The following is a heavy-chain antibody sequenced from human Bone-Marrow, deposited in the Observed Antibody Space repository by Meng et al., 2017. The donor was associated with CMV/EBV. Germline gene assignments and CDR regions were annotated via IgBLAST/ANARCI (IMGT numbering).Heavy chain of an antibody. CDR2: IIPTFGTA. V-gene: IGHV1-69*05. Sequence: SVKVSCKASGYTFTSYGISWVRQAPGQGLEWMGGIIPTFGTANYAQKFQGRVTITTDESTSTAYMELSSLRSEDTAVYYCARDTHGWNYYDYWGQGTLVTVSS. CDR3: ARDTHGWNYYDY. CDR1: GYTFTSYG. D-gene: IGHD2-15*01. J-gene: IGHJ4*02.